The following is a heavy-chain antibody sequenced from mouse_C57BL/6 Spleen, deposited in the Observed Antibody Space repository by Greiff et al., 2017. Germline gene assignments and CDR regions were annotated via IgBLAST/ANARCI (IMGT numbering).Heavy chain of an antibody. V-gene: IGHV1-82*01. J-gene: IGHJ4*01. Sequence: VQVVESGPELVKPGASVKISCKASGYAFSSSWMNWVKQRPGKGLEWIGRIYPGDGDTNYNGKFKGKATLTADKSSSTAYMQLSSLTSEDSAVYFCATEAGYAMDYWGQGTSVTVSS. CDR2: IYPGDGDT. CDR3: ATEAGYAMDY. CDR1: GYAFSSSW.